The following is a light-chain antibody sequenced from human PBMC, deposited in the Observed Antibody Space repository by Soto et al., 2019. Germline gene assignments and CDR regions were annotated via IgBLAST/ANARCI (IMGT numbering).Light chain of an antibody. J-gene: IGLJ2*01. CDR2: DVN. V-gene: IGLV2-14*01. CDR3: FSYAGGSRPVV. CDR1: NTDLGVYGY. Sequence: QSVLAQPASVSGSFGQSITISCSGPNTDLGVYGYVSWYQHHPGKAPKLLIYDVNNRPSGISDRFSGSKSGDTASLTISGLQAEDEADYFCFSYAGGSRPVVFGGGTKVTVL.